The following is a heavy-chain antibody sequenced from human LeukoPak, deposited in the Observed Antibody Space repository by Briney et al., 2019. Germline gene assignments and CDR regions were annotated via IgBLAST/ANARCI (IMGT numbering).Heavy chain of an antibody. V-gene: IGHV4-30-2*01. Sequence: TLSLTCAVSGGSISSAGYSWSWIRRPPGKGLEWIGYIYHSGSTYYNSSLKSRVTVSVDRSKNQFSLKLTSVTAADTAVYCCARLGRYDYFIDYWGQGTLVTVSS. D-gene: IGHD3-16*01. CDR2: IYHSGST. CDR1: GGSISSAGYS. J-gene: IGHJ4*02. CDR3: ARLGRYDYFIDY.